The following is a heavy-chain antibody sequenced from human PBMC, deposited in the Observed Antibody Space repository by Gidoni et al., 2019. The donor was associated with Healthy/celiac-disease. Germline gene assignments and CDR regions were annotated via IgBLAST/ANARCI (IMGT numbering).Heavy chain of an antibody. CDR2: IYPGDSDT. V-gene: IGHV5-51*01. CDR3: ARHSACSSTSCYGPWYYYYMDV. J-gene: IGHJ6*03. D-gene: IGHD2-2*01. CDR1: GYSFTSYW. Sequence: EVQLVQSGAELKKPGESLKISCKGSGYSFTSYWIGWVRQMPGKGLEWMGIIYPGDSDTRYSPSFQGQVTISADKSISTAYLQWSSLKASDTAMYYCARHSACSSTSCYGPWYYYYMDVWGKGTTVTVSS.